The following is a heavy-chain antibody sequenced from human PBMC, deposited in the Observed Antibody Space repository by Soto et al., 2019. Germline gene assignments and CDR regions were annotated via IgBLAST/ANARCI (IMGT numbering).Heavy chain of an antibody. D-gene: IGHD2-2*01. CDR2: IYYIGKT. CDR1: GASITSTTYF. V-gene: IGHV4-39*01. J-gene: IGHJ4*02. Sequence: SETLSLTCSLSGASITSTTYFWAWIRQPPGKGLEWVGSIYYIGKTHYNPSLKSRTTISVDRSRNQFSLQVSSVTAADTAVYYCAKNLTRKGRFDYWGQGTVVTVSS. CDR3: AKNLTRKGRFDY.